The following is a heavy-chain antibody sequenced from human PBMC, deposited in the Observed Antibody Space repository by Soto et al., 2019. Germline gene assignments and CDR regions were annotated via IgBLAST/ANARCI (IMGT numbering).Heavy chain of an antibody. V-gene: IGHV3-7*03. J-gene: IGHJ4*02. CDR3: ASDVRLPAHFHS. CDR2: IKEDGTEK. Sequence: PGGSLRLSCAASGFTFRNFWMSWVRQAPGEGLEWVANIKEDGTEKNYVDSVRGRFTISRDNTKNTLYLKMHSLRVEDTAVYYCASDVRLPAHFHSWGQGTLLIVSS. D-gene: IGHD2-2*01. CDR1: GFTFRNFW.